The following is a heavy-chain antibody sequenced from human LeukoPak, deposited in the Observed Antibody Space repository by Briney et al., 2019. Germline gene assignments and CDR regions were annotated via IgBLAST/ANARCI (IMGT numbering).Heavy chain of an antibody. J-gene: IGHJ4*02. D-gene: IGHD3-22*01. V-gene: IGHV4-61*02. CDR3: AREYYSDSSGYYDY. CDR1: GGSISSGSYY. CDR2: IYTSGST. Sequence: SQTLSLTCTVSGGSISSGSYYWSWIRQPAGKGLEWIGRIYTSGSTNYNPSLKSRVTISVDTSKNQFSLKLSSVTAADTAVYYCAREYYSDSSGYYDYWGPGTLVTVSS.